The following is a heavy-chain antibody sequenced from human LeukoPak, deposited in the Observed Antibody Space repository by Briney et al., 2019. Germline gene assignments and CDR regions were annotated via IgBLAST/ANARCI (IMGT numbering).Heavy chain of an antibody. V-gene: IGHV3-21*01. D-gene: IGHD2-2*01. J-gene: IGHJ6*03. CDR2: ISSSSSDI. Sequence: GRSLRLSCAASGFTFSSYSMNWVRQAPGKGLEWVSSISSSSSDIYYADSVKGRFTISRDNAKNSLYLQMNSLRAEDTAVYYCARVARYCSSTSCYRYYYYMDVWGKGTTVTVSS. CDR3: ARVARYCSSTSCYRYYYYMDV. CDR1: GFTFSSYS.